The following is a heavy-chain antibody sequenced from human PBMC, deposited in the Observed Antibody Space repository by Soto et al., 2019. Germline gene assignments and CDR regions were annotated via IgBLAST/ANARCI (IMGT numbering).Heavy chain of an antibody. CDR1: GGSISSYY. CDR2: IYYSGST. J-gene: IGHJ1*01. D-gene: IGHD3-10*01. Sequence: PSETLSLTCTVSGGSISSYYWSWIRQPPGKGLEWIGYIYYSGSTYYNPSPKSRVTISVDTSKNQFSLKLSSVTAADTAVYYCVGLSAQYFQHWGQGTLVTVSS. V-gene: IGHV4-59*06. CDR3: VGLSAQYFQH.